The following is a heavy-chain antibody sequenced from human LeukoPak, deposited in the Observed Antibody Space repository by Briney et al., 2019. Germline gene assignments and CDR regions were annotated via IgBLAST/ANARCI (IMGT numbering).Heavy chain of an antibody. D-gene: IGHD6-19*01. CDR2: VYSGGST. CDR3: ARAPEWLIFDY. V-gene: IGHV3-53*04. CDR1: GFTVSSNY. J-gene: IGHJ4*02. Sequence: GGSLRLSCAASGFTVSSNYMSWVRQAPGKGLEWVSVVYSGGSTYYADSVKGRFTISRHNSKNTLYLQMNSLRAEDTAVYYCARAPEWLIFDYWGQGTLVTVSS.